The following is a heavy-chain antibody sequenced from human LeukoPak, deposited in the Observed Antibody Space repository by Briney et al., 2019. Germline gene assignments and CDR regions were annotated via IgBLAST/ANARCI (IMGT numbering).Heavy chain of an antibody. CDR1: GFTFSNHW. Sequence: GGSLRLSCVASGFTFSNHWMHWVRQAPGKGLVWVSRIDERGTNTMYADSVKGRFSISRDNAKNTVNLQMNSLRAGDTGVYYCIRDEALWRLDYWGQGALVTVSS. CDR3: IRDEALWRLDY. D-gene: IGHD2-21*01. J-gene: IGHJ4*02. V-gene: IGHV3-74*03. CDR2: IDERGTNT.